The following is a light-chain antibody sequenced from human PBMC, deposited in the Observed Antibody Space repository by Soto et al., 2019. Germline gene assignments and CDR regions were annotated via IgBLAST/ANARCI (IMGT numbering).Light chain of an antibody. CDR3: QQYKNYPCT. CDR1: QSISSG. CDR2: DGS. V-gene: IGKV1-5*01. Sequence: QIPPSPATLSASVGDRVNITVRASQSISSGLAWYHQKPGTAPKLLIYDGSSLESGVTSGFRGSGSGTEFTLTISSMQADDFATYYCQQYKNYPCTCGQGTKVDI. J-gene: IGKJ1*01.